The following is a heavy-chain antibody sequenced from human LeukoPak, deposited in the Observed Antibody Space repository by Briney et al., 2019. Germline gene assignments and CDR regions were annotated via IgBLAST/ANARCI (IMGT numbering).Heavy chain of an antibody. CDR1: GGSLNNYY. V-gene: IGHV4-59*01. J-gene: IGHJ5*02. CDR2: IFYSGNT. D-gene: IGHD6-6*01. CDR3: ARERSIAAPFDP. Sequence: SETLSLTCNVSGGSLNNYYWSWIRQPPGKGLEWIGYIFYSGNTNYNPSLQSRVTISVDTSKNQFSLKLSSVTAADTAVYYCARERSIAAPFDPWGQGTLVTVSS.